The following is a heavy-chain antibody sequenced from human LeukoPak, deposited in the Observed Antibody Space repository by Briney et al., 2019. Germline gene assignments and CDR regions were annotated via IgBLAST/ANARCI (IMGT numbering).Heavy chain of an antibody. CDR1: GGSISNYY. J-gene: IGHJ5*02. CDR3: ARHTAEKYNWFDR. Sequence: PSETLSLTCTVSGGSISNYYWSWIRQPPGKGLEWIGYIYYSGSTNYNPSLKSRVTISVDTSKNQFSLKLSSVTAADTAVCYCARHTAEKYNWFDRWGQGTLVTVSS. CDR2: IYYSGST. V-gene: IGHV4-59*08. D-gene: IGHD5-24*01.